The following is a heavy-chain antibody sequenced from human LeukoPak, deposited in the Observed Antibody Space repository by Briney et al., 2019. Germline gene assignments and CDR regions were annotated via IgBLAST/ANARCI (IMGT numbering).Heavy chain of an antibody. J-gene: IGHJ4*02. CDR1: GFTFSSYS. Sequence: PGGSLRPSCAASGFTFSSYSMNWVRQAPGKGLEWVSSISSSSSYIYYADSVKGRFTISRDNAKNSLYLQMNSLRAEDTAVYYCARDWDETVVPAAGDYWGQGTLVTVSS. D-gene: IGHD2-2*01. CDR2: ISSSSSYI. V-gene: IGHV3-21*01. CDR3: ARDWDETVVPAAGDY.